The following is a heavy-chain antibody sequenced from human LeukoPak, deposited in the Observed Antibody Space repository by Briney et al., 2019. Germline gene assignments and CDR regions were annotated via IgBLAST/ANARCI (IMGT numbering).Heavy chain of an antibody. CDR3: ASRYYYDSSALYYFDY. V-gene: IGHV4-34*01. CDR2: INHSRST. J-gene: IGHJ4*02. Sequence: PSETLSLTCAVYGGSFSGYYWSWIRQPPGKGLEWIGEINHSRSTNYNPSLKSRVTISVDTSKNQFSLKLSSVTAADTAVYYCASRYYYDSSALYYFDYWGQGTLVTVSS. CDR1: GGSFSGYY. D-gene: IGHD3-22*01.